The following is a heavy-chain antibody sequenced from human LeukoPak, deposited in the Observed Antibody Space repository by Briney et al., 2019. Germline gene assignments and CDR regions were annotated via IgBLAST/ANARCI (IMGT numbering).Heavy chain of an antibody. V-gene: IGHV4-34*01. CDR3: ARRLKRMLRGLIRGNSDYYYHFYMDV. CDR1: DGSFSGYS. J-gene: IGHJ6*03. D-gene: IGHD3-10*01. CDR2: INQSGST. Sequence: SETLSLTCAVYDGSFSGYSWGWLRQPPGKGLEWLGEINQSGSTNYNPSLKSRVSISLDTSKNQFSLKLSSVTAADTAVYYCARRLKRMLRGLIRGNSDYYYHFYMDVWGKGTTVTISS.